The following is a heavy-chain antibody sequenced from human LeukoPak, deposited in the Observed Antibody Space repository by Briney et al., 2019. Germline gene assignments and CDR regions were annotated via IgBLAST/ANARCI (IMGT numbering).Heavy chain of an antibody. J-gene: IGHJ4*02. D-gene: IGHD3-22*01. CDR3: ARKTTYYYDSSGYYGY. Sequence: ASVKVSCKASGYTFTGYYMHWVQQAPGQGLEWIGWINPNSGGTNYAQKFQGRVTMTRDTSISTAYMELSRLRSDDTAVYYCARKTTYYYDSSGYYGYWGQGTLVTVSS. V-gene: IGHV1-2*02. CDR1: GYTFTGYY. CDR2: INPNSGGT.